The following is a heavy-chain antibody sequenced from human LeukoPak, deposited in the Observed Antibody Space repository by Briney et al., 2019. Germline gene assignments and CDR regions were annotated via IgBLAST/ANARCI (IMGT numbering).Heavy chain of an antibody. Sequence: QTGGSLRLSCAASGFTFSNYWMHWARQAPGKGLVWVAVIWYDGSNKYYADSVKGRFTISRDNSKNTLYLQMNSLRAEDTVVYYCASTSGWYEPIDYWGQGTLVTVSS. D-gene: IGHD6-19*01. CDR2: IWYDGSNK. CDR1: GFTFSNYW. J-gene: IGHJ4*02. CDR3: ASTSGWYEPIDY. V-gene: IGHV3-33*08.